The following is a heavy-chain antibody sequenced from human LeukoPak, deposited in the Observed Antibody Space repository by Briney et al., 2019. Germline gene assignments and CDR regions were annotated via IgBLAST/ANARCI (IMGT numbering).Heavy chain of an antibody. CDR1: GGSISSYY. CDR3: ARVYDSSGWGAFDI. D-gene: IGHD3-22*01. Sequence: SETLSLTCTVSGGSISSYYWSWIRQPAGKGLEWIGRIYSSGTTTYNPSLKSRVTMSVDTAKNQFSLKLSSVTAADTAVYYCARVYDSSGWGAFDIWGQGTMVTVSS. V-gene: IGHV4-4*07. CDR2: IYSSGTT. J-gene: IGHJ3*02.